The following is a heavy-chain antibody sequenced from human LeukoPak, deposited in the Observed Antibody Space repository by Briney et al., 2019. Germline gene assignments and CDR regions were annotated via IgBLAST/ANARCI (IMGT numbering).Heavy chain of an antibody. V-gene: IGHV4-30-4*01. CDR2: INYSGST. CDR3: AREVSAYLRGSGSFLDY. CDR1: GGAISSTDYY. D-gene: IGHD3-10*01. Sequence: PSETLSLTCTVSGGAISSTDYYWRWIRQPPGKGLEWIAYINYSGSTYYNPSLNSRGTISLDTSKNQFSLTLRSVTAADTAVYYCAREVSAYLRGSGSFLDYWGQGTLVTVSS. J-gene: IGHJ4*02.